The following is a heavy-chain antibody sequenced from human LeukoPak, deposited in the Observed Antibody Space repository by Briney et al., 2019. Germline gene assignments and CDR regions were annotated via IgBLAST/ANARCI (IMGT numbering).Heavy chain of an antibody. CDR3: AREAIAAAGTWYYYYYMDV. CDR1: GGSISSYY. D-gene: IGHD6-13*01. Sequence: SETLSLTCTVSGGSISSYYWSWIRQPAGKGLEWIGRIYTSGSTNYNPSLKSRVTISVDTSKNQFSLKLSSVTAADTAVYYCAREAIAAAGTWYYYYYMDVWGKGTTVTISS. CDR2: IYTSGST. V-gene: IGHV4-4*07. J-gene: IGHJ6*03.